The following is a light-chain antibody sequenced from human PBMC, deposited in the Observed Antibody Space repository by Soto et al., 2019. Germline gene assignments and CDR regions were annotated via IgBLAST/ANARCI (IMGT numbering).Light chain of an antibody. CDR2: GAS. Sequence: EIVISHASATPSFSSVGRAALSCRASQSIGDTLAWYQQHPGQAPRLLIYGASSRATGIPDRFSGSGSGTDFTLTIRRLETDDFAVYYCQKYGTFWTFGQGTKVDI. J-gene: IGKJ1*01. CDR1: QSIGDT. CDR3: QKYGTFWT. V-gene: IGKV3-20*01.